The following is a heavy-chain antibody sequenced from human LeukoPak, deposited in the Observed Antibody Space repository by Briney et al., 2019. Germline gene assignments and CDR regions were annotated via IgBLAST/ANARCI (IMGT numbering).Heavy chain of an antibody. V-gene: IGHV4-61*02. D-gene: IGHD3-3*01. CDR1: GGSISSGSYY. CDR3: ARVPLQTIFGVATDAFDI. J-gene: IGHJ3*02. Sequence: PSETLSLTCTVSGGSISSGSYYWSWIRQPAGKGLEWIGRIYTSGSTNYNPSLKSRVTISVDTSKNQFSLKLSSVAAAGTAVYYCARVPLQTIFGVATDAFDIWGQGTMVTVSS. CDR2: IYTSGST.